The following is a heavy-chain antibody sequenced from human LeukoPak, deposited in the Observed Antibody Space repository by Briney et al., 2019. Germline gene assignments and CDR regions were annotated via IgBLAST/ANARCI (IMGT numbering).Heavy chain of an antibody. J-gene: IGHJ4*02. CDR3: ARDTRYYFDY. CDR1: GGSISSSSYY. Sequence: PSETLSLTCTVSGGSISSSSYYWGWIRQPPGTGLEWIGSIYYSGSTYYNPSLKSRVTISVDTSKNQFSLKLSSVTAADTAVYYCARDTRYYFDYWGQGTLVTVSS. CDR2: IYYSGST. D-gene: IGHD1-1*01. V-gene: IGHV4-39*07.